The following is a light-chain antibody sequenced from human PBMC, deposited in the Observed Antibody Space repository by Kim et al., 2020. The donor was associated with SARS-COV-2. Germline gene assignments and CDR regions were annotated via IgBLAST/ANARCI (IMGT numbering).Light chain of an antibody. V-gene: IGLV1-47*01. CDR2: RNN. CDR1: SSTIGSNY. Sequence: GQRVTISCSGSSSTIGSNYVSWYQQLPGTAPKLLIYRNNQRPSGVPDRFSGSKSGTSASLAISGLRSEDEADYYCAAWDDSLSGPVFGGGTQLTVL. J-gene: IGLJ2*01. CDR3: AAWDDSLSGPV.